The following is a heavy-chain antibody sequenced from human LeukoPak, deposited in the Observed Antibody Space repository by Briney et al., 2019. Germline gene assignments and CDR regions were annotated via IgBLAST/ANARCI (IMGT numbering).Heavy chain of an antibody. J-gene: IGHJ4*02. CDR1: GFTFSSYA. CDR3: AKVPYDSSGYYPRERSGYDY. Sequence: GGSLRLSCAASGFTFSSYAMGWVRQVPGKGLEWVSAISGSGGSTNYADSVKGRFTISRDYSKNTLYLQMNSLRAEDTAVYYCAKVPYDSSGYYPRERSGYDYWGQGTLVTVSS. CDR2: ISGSGGST. V-gene: IGHV3-23*01. D-gene: IGHD3-22*01.